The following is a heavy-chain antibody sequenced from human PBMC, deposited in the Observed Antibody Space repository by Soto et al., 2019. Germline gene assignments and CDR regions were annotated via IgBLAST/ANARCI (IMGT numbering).Heavy chain of an antibody. J-gene: IGHJ4*02. CDR2: IGGSGGST. Sequence: GGSLRLSCAASGFTFSSYAMSWVRQAPGKGLEWVSAIGGSGGSTYYADSVKGRFTISRDNSKNTLYLQMNSLRAEDTAVYYCAKDRSPTLNGVADYWGQGTLVTVSS. CDR3: AKDRSPTLNGVADY. V-gene: IGHV3-23*01. CDR1: GFTFSSYA. D-gene: IGHD3-10*01.